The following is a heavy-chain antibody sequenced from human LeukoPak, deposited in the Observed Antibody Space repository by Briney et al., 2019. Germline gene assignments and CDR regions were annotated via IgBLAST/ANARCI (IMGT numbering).Heavy chain of an antibody. CDR2: ISSSSSYI. V-gene: IGHV3-21*01. Sequence: GGSLRLSCAASGFTFSSYSMNWVRQAPGMGLEWVSSISSSSSYIYYADSVKGRFTISRDNAKNSLYLQMNSLRAEDTAVYYCARDLQYCGGDCPGSWGQGTLVTVSS. CDR3: ARDLQYCGGDCPGS. CDR1: GFTFSSYS. J-gene: IGHJ4*02. D-gene: IGHD2-21*01.